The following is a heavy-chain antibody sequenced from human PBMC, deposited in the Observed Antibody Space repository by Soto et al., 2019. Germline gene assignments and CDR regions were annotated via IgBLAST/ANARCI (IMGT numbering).Heavy chain of an antibody. Sequence: QVQLQESGPGLVKPSGTLSLTCAVSGASISSTNWWSWVRQAPGEGLEWIGEIFHSGTTTYNPSLKSRVIISMDTSTNQLSLRLDPVTAADTAVYFCARHIAVPTTRGFDYWGQGTLVTVSS. J-gene: IGHJ4*02. CDR1: GASISSTNW. V-gene: IGHV4-4*02. CDR3: ARHIAVPTTRGFDY. D-gene: IGHD2-15*01. CDR2: IFHSGTT.